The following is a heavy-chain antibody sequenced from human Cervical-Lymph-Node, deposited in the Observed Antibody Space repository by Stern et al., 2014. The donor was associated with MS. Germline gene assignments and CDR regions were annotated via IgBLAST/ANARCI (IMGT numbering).Heavy chain of an antibody. CDR1: GGSISSGGYY. D-gene: IGHD5-18*01. V-gene: IGHV4-31*01. Sequence: VHLVESGPGLVKPSQTLSLTCTVSGGSISSGGYYWSWIRQHPEKGLEWIGYIYYSGSTHYNPSLKRLVTISVYTSKNQFSLNLSSVTAADTAVYYCARIRGYSYGDWFDPWGQGTLVTVSS. CDR2: IYYSGST. J-gene: IGHJ5*02. CDR3: ARIRGYSYGDWFDP.